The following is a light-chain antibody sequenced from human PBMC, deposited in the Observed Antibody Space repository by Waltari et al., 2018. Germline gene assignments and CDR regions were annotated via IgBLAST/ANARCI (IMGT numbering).Light chain of an antibody. CDR1: SSNIGQTL. J-gene: IGLJ3*02. Sequence: QSVLTQPPSASGTPGQSATISCSGSSSNIGQTLVSCYQQVPGRAPTPLVYRTNQRPSGVPERFSCSRSGTSASLVISGLRSEDEADYYCAAWDDSLSGPWVFGGGTKLTV. V-gene: IGLV1-47*01. CDR3: AAWDDSLSGPWV. CDR2: RTN.